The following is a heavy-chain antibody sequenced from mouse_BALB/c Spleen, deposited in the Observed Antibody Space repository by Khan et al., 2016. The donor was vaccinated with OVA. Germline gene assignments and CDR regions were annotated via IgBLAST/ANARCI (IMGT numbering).Heavy chain of an antibody. CDR3: ARKDYYDYDPFPY. V-gene: IGHV3-2*02. Sequence: EVELVESGPGLVKPSQSLSLTCTVTGYSITSEFAWNWIRQFPGNKLEWMGYISYSGYTRYNPSLKSLISITRDTSRNQFFLQLNSVTTEDTATYCGARKDYYDYDPFPYWGQGTLVTVSA. CDR2: ISYSGYT. D-gene: IGHD2-4*01. CDR1: GYSITSEFA. J-gene: IGHJ3*01.